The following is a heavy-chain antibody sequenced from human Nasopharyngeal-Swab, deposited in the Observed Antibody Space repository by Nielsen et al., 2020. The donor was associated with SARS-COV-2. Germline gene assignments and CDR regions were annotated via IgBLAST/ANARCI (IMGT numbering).Heavy chain of an antibody. J-gene: IGHJ6*02. V-gene: IGHV4-39*01. D-gene: IGHD6-6*01. CDR3: ARRIAAPGGDGMDV. CDR1: GGSISSSGYY. CDR2: IYYSGST. Sequence: SETLSLTCTVSGGSISSSGYYWGWIRQPPGKGLEWIGSIYYSGSTYYNPSLKSRVTISVDTSKNQFSLKLSSVTAADTAVYYCARRIAAPGGDGMDVWGQGTTVTVSS.